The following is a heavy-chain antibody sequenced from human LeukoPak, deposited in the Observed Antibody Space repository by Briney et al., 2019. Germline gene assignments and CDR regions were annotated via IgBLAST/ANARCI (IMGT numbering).Heavy chain of an antibody. J-gene: IGHJ6*02. CDR1: GFTFSDYY. D-gene: IGHD3-3*02. CDR2: ISSSGSTI. V-gene: IGHV3-11*01. Sequence: PGGSLRLSCAASGFTFSDYYMSWIRQAPGKGLEWVSYISSSGSTIYYADSVKGRFTISRDNARNSLYLQMNSLRAEDTALYYCAKDISLYYYYGMDVWGQGTTVTVSS. CDR3: AKDISLYYYYGMDV.